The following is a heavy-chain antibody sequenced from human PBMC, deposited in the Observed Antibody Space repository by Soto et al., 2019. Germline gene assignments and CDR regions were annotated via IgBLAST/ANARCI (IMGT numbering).Heavy chain of an antibody. CDR1: GGTFSSYA. D-gene: IGHD3-10*01. Sequence: ASVKVSCKASGGTFSSYAISWVRQAPGQGLEWMGGIIPIFGTANYAQKFQGRVTITADESTSTAYMELSSLRSEDTAVYYCARGSYPDFRDYGSGRYAHYYGMDVWGQGTTVTVYS. CDR2: IIPIFGTA. CDR3: ARGSYPDFRDYGSGRYAHYYGMDV. J-gene: IGHJ6*02. V-gene: IGHV1-69*13.